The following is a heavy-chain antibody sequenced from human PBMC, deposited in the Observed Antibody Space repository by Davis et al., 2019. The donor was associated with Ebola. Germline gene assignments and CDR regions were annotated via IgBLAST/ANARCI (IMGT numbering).Heavy chain of an antibody. CDR3: ARDQSRADLVDIVATSYYY. D-gene: IGHD5-12*01. V-gene: IGHV1-18*01. CDR2: ILAYSGNT. Sequence: AASVKVSCKASGYTFTNYGISWVRQAPGQALYLMCWILAYSGNTNYVQKLQGRVTMTTDASTTTAYMELRRLRSDDTAVYYCARDQSRADLVDIVATSYYYWGQGTLVTVSS. CDR1: GYTFTNYG. J-gene: IGHJ4*02.